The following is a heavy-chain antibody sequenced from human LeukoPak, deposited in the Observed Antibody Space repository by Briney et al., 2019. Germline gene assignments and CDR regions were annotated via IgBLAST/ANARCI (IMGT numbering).Heavy chain of an antibody. CDR2: IYSGGAT. J-gene: IGHJ4*02. CDR1: GFTVSSKY. V-gene: IGHV3-53*01. D-gene: IGHD3-22*01. Sequence: SGGSLRLSCAASGFTVSSKYMTWVRQAPGKGLEWVSVIYSGGATYYIDSMKGRFTISRDNSKNTLYLQMNSLRAEDTAVYYCARERDSSGYVLAYWGQGTLVTVSS. CDR3: ARERDSSGYVLAY.